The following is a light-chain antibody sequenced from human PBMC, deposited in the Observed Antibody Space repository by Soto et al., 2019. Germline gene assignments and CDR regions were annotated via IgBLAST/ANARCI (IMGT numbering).Light chain of an antibody. CDR2: DVS. V-gene: IGKV3-11*01. Sequence: EIVLTQSPATLSLSPGERATLSCRASQSVSSYLAWYQQKPGQAPRLLIYDVSNRAIGIPARFSGSGSGTDFTLTISSLEPEDFAVYYCQQRSNWPPWTFGQGTKVEIK. CDR3: QQRSNWPPWT. CDR1: QSVSSY. J-gene: IGKJ1*01.